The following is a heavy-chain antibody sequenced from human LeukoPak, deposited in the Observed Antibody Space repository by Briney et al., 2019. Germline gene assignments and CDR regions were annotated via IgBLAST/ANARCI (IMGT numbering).Heavy chain of an antibody. CDR2: IYYSGST. Sequence: SETLSLTCTVSGVSISSSNSYWGWIRQPPGKGLEWIGSIYYSGSTYYNPSLKSRVTISVDTSKNQFSLKLSSVTAADTAVYYCARDRQYYDSSGYHWFDPWGQGTLVTVSS. CDR1: GVSISSSNSY. J-gene: IGHJ5*02. D-gene: IGHD3-22*01. V-gene: IGHV4-39*07. CDR3: ARDRQYYDSSGYHWFDP.